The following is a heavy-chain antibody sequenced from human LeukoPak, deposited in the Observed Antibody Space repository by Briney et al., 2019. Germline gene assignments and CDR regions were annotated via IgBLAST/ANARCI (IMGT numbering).Heavy chain of an antibody. D-gene: IGHD6-19*01. CDR1: GYTLTELS. CDR3: ATGKGESSGWDWFDP. Sequence: ASVKVSCKVSGYTLTELSMHWVRQAPGKGLEWMGGFDPEDGETIYAQKSQGRVTMTEDTSTDTAYMELSSLRSEDTAVYYCATGKGESSGWDWFDPWGQGTLVTVSS. CDR2: FDPEDGET. J-gene: IGHJ5*02. V-gene: IGHV1-24*01.